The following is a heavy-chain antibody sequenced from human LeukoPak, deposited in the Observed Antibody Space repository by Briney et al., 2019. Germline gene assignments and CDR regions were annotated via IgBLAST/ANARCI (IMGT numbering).Heavy chain of an antibody. J-gene: IGHJ6*03. CDR2: IYYSGST. CDR1: GGSISSYY. D-gene: IGHD3-10*01. V-gene: IGHV4-59*01. CDR3: ARVAVRGVTPYYYYYYYMDV. Sequence: SETLSLTCTVSGGSISSYYWSWIRQPPGKGLEWIGYIYYSGSTNYNPSLKSRVTISVDTSKNQFSLKLSSVTAADTAVYYCARVAVRGVTPYYYYYYYMDVWGKGTTVTISS.